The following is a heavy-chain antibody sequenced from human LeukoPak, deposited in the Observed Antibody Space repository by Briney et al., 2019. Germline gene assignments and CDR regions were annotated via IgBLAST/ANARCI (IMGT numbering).Heavy chain of an antibody. CDR3: ARAPEGSTSCFDY. CDR1: GGSISSYY. CDR2: IYYSGST. V-gene: IGHV4-59*01. J-gene: IGHJ4*02. Sequence: SETLSLTCTVSGGSISSYYWSWIRQPPGKGLEWIGYIYYSGSTNYNPSLKSRVTISVDTSKNRFSLKLSSVTAADTAVYYCARAPEGSTSCFDYWGQGTLVTVSS. D-gene: IGHD2-2*01.